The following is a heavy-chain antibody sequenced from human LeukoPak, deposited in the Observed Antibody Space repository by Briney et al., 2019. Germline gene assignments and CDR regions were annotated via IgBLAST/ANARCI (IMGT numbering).Heavy chain of an antibody. J-gene: IGHJ6*04. V-gene: IGHV3-7*01. CDR1: GFTFSSFW. Sequence: GGSLRLSCTASGFTFSSFWFNWVRQAPGNGLESVANINQDGSEKNHVDSVKGRFTISRDNAKNSLYLQMTSLRAEDTAVYYCATAASITMPLDVWGKGTTVTVSS. CDR3: ATAASITMPLDV. D-gene: IGHD3-10*01. CDR2: INQDGSEK.